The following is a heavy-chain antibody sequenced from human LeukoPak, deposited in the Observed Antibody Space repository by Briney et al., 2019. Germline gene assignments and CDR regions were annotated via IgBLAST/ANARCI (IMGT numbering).Heavy chain of an antibody. V-gene: IGHV1-18*01. CDR1: GYTFTSYG. CDR2: ISAYNGNT. D-gene: IGHD5-12*01. Sequence: ASVKVSCKTSGYTFTSYGISWVRQAPGQGLEWMGWISAYNGNTNYAQKLQGRVTMTTDASTSTAYMELRSLRSDDTAVYYCARIQYSGYDSGYWGQGTLVTASS. CDR3: ARIQYSGYDSGY. J-gene: IGHJ4*02.